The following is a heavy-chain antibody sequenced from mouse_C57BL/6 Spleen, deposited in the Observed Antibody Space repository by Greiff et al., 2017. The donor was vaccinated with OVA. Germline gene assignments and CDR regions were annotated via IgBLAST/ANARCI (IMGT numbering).Heavy chain of an antibody. CDR3: ARGEDYYGSSTGFAY. CDR2: IDPSDSYT. CDR1: GYTFTSYW. D-gene: IGHD1-1*01. Sequence: QVQLQQPGAELVMPGASVKLSCKASGYTFTSYWMHWVKQRPGQGLEWIGEIDPSDSYTNYNQKFKGKSTLTVDKSSSTAYMQLSSLTSEDSAVYYCARGEDYYGSSTGFAYWGQGTLVTVSA. V-gene: IGHV1-69*01. J-gene: IGHJ3*01.